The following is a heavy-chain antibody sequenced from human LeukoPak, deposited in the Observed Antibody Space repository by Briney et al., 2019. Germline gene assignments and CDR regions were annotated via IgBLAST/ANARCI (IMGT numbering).Heavy chain of an antibody. Sequence: SETLSLICTVSGGSISSSSYYWGWIRQPPGKGLEWIGSIYYSGSTYYNPSLKSRVTISVDTSKNQFSLKLSSVTAADTAVYYCARPERYEVAPNYWGQGTLVTVSS. CDR3: ARPERYEVAPNY. CDR1: GGSISSSSYY. CDR2: IYYSGST. J-gene: IGHJ4*02. V-gene: IGHV4-39*01. D-gene: IGHD2-15*01.